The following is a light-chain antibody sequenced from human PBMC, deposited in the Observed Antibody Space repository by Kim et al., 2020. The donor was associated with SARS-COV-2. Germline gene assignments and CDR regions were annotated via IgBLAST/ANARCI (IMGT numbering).Light chain of an antibody. J-gene: IGKJ2*01. CDR2: HIS. Sequence: SLSTGERATLSCRASQNVRNFLAWYQQKPGQAPRLLIYHISTRATGIPVRFSGSGSGTEFTLTISSLQSEDSAVYYCQQHNAWPLTFGQGTKLEI. V-gene: IGKV3-15*01. CDR1: QNVRNF. CDR3: QQHNAWPLT.